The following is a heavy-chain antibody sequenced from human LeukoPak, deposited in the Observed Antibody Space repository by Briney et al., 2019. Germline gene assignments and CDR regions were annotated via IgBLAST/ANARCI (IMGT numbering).Heavy chain of an antibody. CDR2: IDPSDSYI. Sequence: GESLRISCKGSGYIFINCWISWVRQMPGKGLEWMGRIDPSDSYINYNPSFQGHVTISVDKSISTAYLQWSSLKASDTAMYYCARDYDSRGGVVTYWGQGTLVTVSS. V-gene: IGHV5-10-1*01. J-gene: IGHJ4*02. CDR1: GYIFINCW. CDR3: ARDYDSRGGVVTY. D-gene: IGHD3-22*01.